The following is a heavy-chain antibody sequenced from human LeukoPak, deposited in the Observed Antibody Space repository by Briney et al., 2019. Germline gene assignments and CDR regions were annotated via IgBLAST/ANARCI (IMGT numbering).Heavy chain of an antibody. CDR2: IYYSGST. Sequence: SETLSLTCTVSGDSISSYFWSWIRQPPGKRLEWIGYIYYSGSTYYNPSLKSRVTISVDTSRNQFSLKLSSVTAADTAVYYCARDWSARAMATNRKPYFDYWGQGTLVTVSS. CDR3: ARDWSARAMATNRKPYFDY. D-gene: IGHD5-24*01. CDR1: GDSISSYF. J-gene: IGHJ4*02. V-gene: IGHV4-59*12.